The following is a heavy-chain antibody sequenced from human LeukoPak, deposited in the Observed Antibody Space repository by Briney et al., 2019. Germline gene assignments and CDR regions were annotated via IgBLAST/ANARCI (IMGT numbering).Heavy chain of an antibody. CDR1: GYSFTGYY. J-gene: IGHJ5*02. D-gene: IGHD2-15*01. CDR2: INPTSSGT. Sequence: GASVKVSCKASGYSFTGYYMHWVRQAPGQGLEWMGWINPTSSGTNYAQNFQDRVTMTRDMSISTVYMELSRLSPDDTAVYYCARGGCGGGTCYTSWLNPWGQGTLVTVPS. V-gene: IGHV1-2*02. CDR3: ARGGCGGGTCYTSWLNP.